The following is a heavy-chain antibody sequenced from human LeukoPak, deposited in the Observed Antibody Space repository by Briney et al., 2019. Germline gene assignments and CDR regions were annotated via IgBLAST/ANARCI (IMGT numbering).Heavy chain of an antibody. Sequence: SETLSLTCTVSGGSISSSSYYWGWIRQPPGKGLEWIGSIYYSGSSYYNPSLKSRVTMSVDTSKNQFSLKLSSVTAADTAVYYCASSIWFGELAFDYWGQGTLVTVSS. J-gene: IGHJ4*02. D-gene: IGHD3-10*01. V-gene: IGHV4-39*07. CDR3: ASSIWFGELAFDY. CDR1: GGSISSSSYY. CDR2: IYYSGSS.